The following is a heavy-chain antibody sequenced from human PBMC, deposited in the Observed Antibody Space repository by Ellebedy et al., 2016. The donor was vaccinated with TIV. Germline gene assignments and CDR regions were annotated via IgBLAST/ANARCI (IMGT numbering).Heavy chain of an antibody. CDR1: GFTLSSYW. J-gene: IGHJ5*02. CDR3: ARSDWFDP. CDR2: VKYDGSST. Sequence: GESLKISXAASGFTLSSYWMHWVRQPPGKGLVWVSRVKYDGSSTYYADSVKGRFTVSRDNAKNTLYLQMNSLRAEDTAVYYCARSDWFDPWGQGTLVTVSS. V-gene: IGHV3-74*01.